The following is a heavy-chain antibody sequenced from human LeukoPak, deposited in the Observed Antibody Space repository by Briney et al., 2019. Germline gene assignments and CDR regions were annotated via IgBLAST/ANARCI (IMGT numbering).Heavy chain of an antibody. D-gene: IGHD4-11*01. CDR3: AKMYGNGFDY. CDR1: GFTFSNYW. Sequence: GGSLRLSCAASGFTFSNYWMSWVRQAPGKGLEWVASLNQDGSEKYYVDSVKGRLTISRDNAKNSLSLQMNSLRGEDTAVYYCAKMYGNGFDYWGQGTLVTVSS. J-gene: IGHJ4*02. V-gene: IGHV3-7*05. CDR2: LNQDGSEK.